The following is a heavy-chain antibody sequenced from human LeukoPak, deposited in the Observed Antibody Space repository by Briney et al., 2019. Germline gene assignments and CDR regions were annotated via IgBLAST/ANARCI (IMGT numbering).Heavy chain of an antibody. CDR3: AREATRLGLRPFDY. CDR2: INHSGST. CDR1: GGSFSGYY. D-gene: IGHD4-17*01. Sequence: SETLSLTCAVYGGSFSGYYWSWIRQPPGKGLEWIGEINHSGSTNYNPSLKSRVTISVDTSKNQFSLKLSSVTAADMAVYYCAREATRLGLRPFDYWGQGTLVTVSS. J-gene: IGHJ4*02. V-gene: IGHV4-34*01.